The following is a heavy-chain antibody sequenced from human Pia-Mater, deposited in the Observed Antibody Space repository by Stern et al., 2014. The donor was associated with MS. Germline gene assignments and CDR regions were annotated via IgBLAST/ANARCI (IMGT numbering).Heavy chain of an antibody. Sequence: QVQLMQSGGGVVQPGRSLRLSCAASGFTLRSYGMHWVRQAPGKGLEWAAVISNDGNEKYYTDSVKGRFTISRDNSKNTLYLQMNSLRTEDTAVYYCAKDRLFCSGGGCYAMDVWGQGTTVTVSS. CDR1: GFTLRSYG. D-gene: IGHD2-15*01. V-gene: IGHV3-30*18. CDR2: ISNDGNEK. CDR3: AKDRLFCSGGGCYAMDV. J-gene: IGHJ6*02.